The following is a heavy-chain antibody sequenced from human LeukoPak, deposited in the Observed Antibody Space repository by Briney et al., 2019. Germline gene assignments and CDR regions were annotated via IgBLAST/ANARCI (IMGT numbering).Heavy chain of an antibody. V-gene: IGHV3-11*04. CDR2: ISHTGYTK. D-gene: IGHD3-22*01. J-gene: IGHJ6*03. Sequence: PGGSLRLSCAASGFTFGDYYMTWMRQAPGKGLEWISYISHTGYTKYYTDSVKGRFTISRDNAKNSLDLQMNSLRGEDTAVYYCARARSYDSRGYYNTYMDVWGKGTTVTVSS. CDR1: GFTFGDYY. CDR3: ARARSYDSRGYYNTYMDV.